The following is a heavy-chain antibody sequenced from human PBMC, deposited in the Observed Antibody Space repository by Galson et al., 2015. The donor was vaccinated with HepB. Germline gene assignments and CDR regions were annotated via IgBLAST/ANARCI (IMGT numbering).Heavy chain of an antibody. CDR1: GGTFSSYT. J-gene: IGHJ4*02. D-gene: IGHD3-22*01. CDR2: IIPILGIA. Sequence: SVKVSCKASGGTFSSYTISWGRQAPGQGLEWMGRIIPILGIANYAQKFQGRVTITADKSTSTAYMELSSLRSEDTAVYYCARDLDYDSSQGYWGQGTLVTVSS. V-gene: IGHV1-69*04. CDR3: ARDLDYDSSQGY.